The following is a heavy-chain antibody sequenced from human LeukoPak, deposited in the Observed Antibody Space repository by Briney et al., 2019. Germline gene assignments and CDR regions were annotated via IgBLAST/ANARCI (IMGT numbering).Heavy chain of an antibody. D-gene: IGHD1-1*01. CDR3: ARDATGTTIRWFDP. Sequence: ASVKVSCKASGYTFTGYYMNWVRQAPGQGLEWLGWINPNSGGTNYAEKFQGRVTMTRDTSISTAFMELSRLTSDDTAVYYCARDATGTTIRWFDPWGQGTLVTVSS. CDR1: GYTFTGYY. J-gene: IGHJ5*02. CDR2: INPNSGGT. V-gene: IGHV1-2*02.